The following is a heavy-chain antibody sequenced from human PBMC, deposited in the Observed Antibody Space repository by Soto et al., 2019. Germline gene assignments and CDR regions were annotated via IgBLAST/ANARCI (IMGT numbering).Heavy chain of an antibody. Sequence: QVQLVQSGAEVKKPGASVKVSGKASGYSFTGYYIFWVRQAPGQGLEWMGWINPNNGGTSYAQKFQGRVTMTRDTSLSTVYIELSGLISDDTAIYYFARGPFWGARWGQGTLVTVFS. CDR2: INPNNGGT. J-gene: IGHJ4*02. CDR3: ARGPFWGAR. CDR1: GYSFTGYY. D-gene: IGHD3-3*01. V-gene: IGHV1-2*02.